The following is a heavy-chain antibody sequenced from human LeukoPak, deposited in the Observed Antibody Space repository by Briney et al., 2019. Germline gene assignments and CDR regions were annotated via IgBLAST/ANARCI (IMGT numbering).Heavy chain of an antibody. D-gene: IGHD3-10*01. J-gene: IGHJ5*02. CDR3: ARHDSYGSVNWFDP. Sequence: SETLSLTCAVSGGSISSSSYYWGWIRQPPGKRLEWIATIYYSGSTYYNPSLKSRVTISVDTSKNQFSLKLSSVTAADTAVYYCARHDSYGSVNWFDPWGQGTLVTVSS. V-gene: IGHV4-39*01. CDR1: GGSISSSSYY. CDR2: IYYSGST.